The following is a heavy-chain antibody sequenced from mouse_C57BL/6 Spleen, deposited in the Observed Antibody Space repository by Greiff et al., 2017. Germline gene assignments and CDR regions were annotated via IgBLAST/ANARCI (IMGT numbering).Heavy chain of an antibody. CDR1: GYTFTDYE. J-gene: IGHJ4*01. V-gene: IGHV1-15*01. Sequence: VQRVESGAELVRPGASVTLSCKASGYTFTDYEMHWVKQTPVHGLEWIGAIDPETGGTAYNQKFKGKAILTADKSSSTAYMELRSLTSEDSAVYYCTRGARNLRNAMDYWGQGTSVTVSS. CDR3: TRGARNLRNAMDY. CDR2: IDPETGGT. D-gene: IGHD2-1*01.